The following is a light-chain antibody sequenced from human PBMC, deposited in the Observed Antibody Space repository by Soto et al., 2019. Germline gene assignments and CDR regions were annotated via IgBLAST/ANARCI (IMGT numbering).Light chain of an antibody. CDR1: QTLSSRH. CDR3: QQYTGPPTT. CDR2: GSS. J-gene: IGKJ5*01. Sequence: VLTQSPGTLSLSPGERATLSCRPSQTLSSRHLAWYQQKPGQAPRLLIYGSSSRATDIPDRFSGSGSGTDFTLTISTLEPEDCAVYFCQQYTGPPTTVGQGTRLEIK. V-gene: IGKV3-20*01.